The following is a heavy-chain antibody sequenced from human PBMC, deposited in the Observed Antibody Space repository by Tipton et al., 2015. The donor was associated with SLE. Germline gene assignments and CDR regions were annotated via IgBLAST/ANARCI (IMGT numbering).Heavy chain of an antibody. Sequence: GSLRLSCAASGFTFSSYGMHWVRQAPGKGLEWVSAISGSGGSTYYADSVKGRFTISRDNAKNSLYLQMNSLRAEDTAVYYCARERGYSSSFFDYWGQGTLVTVSS. V-gene: IGHV3-23*01. J-gene: IGHJ4*02. CDR2: ISGSGGST. CDR1: GFTFSSYG. D-gene: IGHD6-6*01. CDR3: ARERGYSSSFFDY.